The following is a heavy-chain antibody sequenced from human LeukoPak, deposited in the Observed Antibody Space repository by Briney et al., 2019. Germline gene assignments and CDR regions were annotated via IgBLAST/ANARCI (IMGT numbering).Heavy chain of an antibody. J-gene: IGHJ4*02. CDR1: GFTVSSNY. Sequence: GGSLRLSCAASGFTVSSNYMSWVRQAPGKGLEWVSVIYSGGSTYYADSVKGRFTISRDNSKNTLYLQMNSLRAEDTAVYYCARSTGTTFGFSDYWGQGTLVTVSS. CDR2: IYSGGST. V-gene: IGHV3-66*01. CDR3: ARSTGTTFGFSDY. D-gene: IGHD3-16*01.